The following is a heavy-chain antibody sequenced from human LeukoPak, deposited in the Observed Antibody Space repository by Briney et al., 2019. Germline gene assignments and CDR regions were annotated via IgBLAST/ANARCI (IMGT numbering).Heavy chain of an antibody. J-gene: IGHJ4*02. CDR1: GGSFSGYY. CDR3: ARGLTGDLDFDY. V-gene: IGHV4-34*01. CDR2: INHSGST. D-gene: IGHD7-27*01. Sequence: SETLSLTCAVYGGSFSGYYWRWIRQPPGKGLEWIGEINHSGSTNYNPSLKSRVTISVDTSKNQFSLKLSSVTAADTAVYYCARGLTGDLDFDYWGQGTLVTVSS.